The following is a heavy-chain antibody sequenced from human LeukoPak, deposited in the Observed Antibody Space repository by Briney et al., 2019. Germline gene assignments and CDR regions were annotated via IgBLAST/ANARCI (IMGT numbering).Heavy chain of an antibody. CDR1: GGTFSSYA. J-gene: IGHJ5*02. CDR3: ARAEVVVTNWFDP. D-gene: IGHD3-22*01. CDR2: IIPILGIA. Sequence: GASVKVSCKASGGTFSSYAISWVRQAPGQGLEWMGRIIPILGIANYAQKFQGRVTITADKSTSAAYMELSSLRSEDTAVYYCARAEVVVTNWFDPWGQGTLVTVSS. V-gene: IGHV1-69*04.